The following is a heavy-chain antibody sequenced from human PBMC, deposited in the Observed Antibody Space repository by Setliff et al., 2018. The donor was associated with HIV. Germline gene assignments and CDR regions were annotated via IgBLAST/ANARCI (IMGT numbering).Heavy chain of an antibody. J-gene: IGHJ2*01. CDR2: IGHSGST. V-gene: IGHV4-34*01. D-gene: IGHD3-3*01. Sequence: PSETLSLTCAVYGGSFTGYYWSWIRQPPGKGPEWIGEIGHSGSTNYNPSLKSRVTISLDTSKNQFSLKLSSVTAADTAVYYCAREGARITIFGVVTALWYFDLWGRGTLVTVSS. CDR1: GGSFTGYY. CDR3: AREGARITIFGVVTALWYFDL.